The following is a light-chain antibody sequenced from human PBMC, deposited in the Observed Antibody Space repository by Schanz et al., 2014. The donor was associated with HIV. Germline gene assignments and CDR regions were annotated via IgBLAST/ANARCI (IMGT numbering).Light chain of an antibody. J-gene: IGKJ5*01. CDR1: QGISNY. V-gene: IGKV1-27*01. CDR2: RAS. CDR3: QQYDNLPIT. Sequence: DIQMTQSPSSLSASVGDRVTITCRASQGISNYLAWYQHKPGKVPALLIYRASTLQSGVPSRFSGSGSGTDFTLTISSLQPEDIATYYCQQYDNLPITFGQGTRLEIK.